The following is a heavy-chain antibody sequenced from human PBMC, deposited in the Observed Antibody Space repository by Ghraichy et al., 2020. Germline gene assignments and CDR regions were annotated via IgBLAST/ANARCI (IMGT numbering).Heavy chain of an antibody. Sequence: GGSLRLSCAASGFTFSSYGMHWVRQAPGKGLEWVAVIWYDGSNKYYADSVKGRFTISRDNSKNTLYLQMNSLRAEDTAVYYCARDAYYYDSSGYYYLLLPDYWGQGTLVTVSS. CDR1: GFTFSSYG. V-gene: IGHV3-33*01. CDR2: IWYDGSNK. J-gene: IGHJ4*02. CDR3: ARDAYYYDSSGYYYLLLPDY. D-gene: IGHD3-22*01.